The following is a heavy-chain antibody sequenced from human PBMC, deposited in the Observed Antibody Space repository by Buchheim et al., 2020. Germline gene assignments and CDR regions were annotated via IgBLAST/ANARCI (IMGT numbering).Heavy chain of an antibody. CDR1: GFTFDDYA. D-gene: IGHD4-23*01. Sequence: EVQLVESGGGLVQPGRSLRLSCAASGFTFDDYAMHWVRQAPGKGLEWVSGISWNSGSIGYADSVKGRFTISRDNAKNSLYLQMNSLRAEDTALYYCAKDKRSSYYGGKGYYFDYWGQGTL. CDR2: ISWNSGSI. J-gene: IGHJ4*02. CDR3: AKDKRSSYYGGKGYYFDY. V-gene: IGHV3-9*01.